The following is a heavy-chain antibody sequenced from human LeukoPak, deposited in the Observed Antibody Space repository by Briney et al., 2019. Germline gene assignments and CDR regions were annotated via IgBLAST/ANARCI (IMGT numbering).Heavy chain of an antibody. CDR1: GFTFRTYD. J-gene: IGHJ4*02. D-gene: IGHD5-12*01. Sequence: GGSLRLSCAASGFTFRTYDMSWVRQAPGEGLEWVSTISASGGTTYYADSVKSRFTISRDNSKSTLFLRMNSLRAEDTAVYYCARSRYSDYEVLDLDYWGQGTLVTVSS. CDR2: ISASGGTT. V-gene: IGHV3-23*01. CDR3: ARSRYSDYEVLDLDY.